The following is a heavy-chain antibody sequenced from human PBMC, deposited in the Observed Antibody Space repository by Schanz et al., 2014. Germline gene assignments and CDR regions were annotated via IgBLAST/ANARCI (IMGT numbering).Heavy chain of an antibody. J-gene: IGHJ4*02. CDR1: GFTFSSFA. V-gene: IGHV3-23*01. CDR3: TRGSGSRSYGWYYDS. CDR2: IGGSGSDT. D-gene: IGHD3-10*01. Sequence: EVQLLESGGGLVQPGGSLRLSCEASGFTFSSFAMSWVRQAPGKGLEWVSYIGGSGSDTYYADSVRGRFTISRDNSKNTLYLQMNSVRAEDSAVYYCTRGSGSRSYGWYYDSWGQGTLVTVSS.